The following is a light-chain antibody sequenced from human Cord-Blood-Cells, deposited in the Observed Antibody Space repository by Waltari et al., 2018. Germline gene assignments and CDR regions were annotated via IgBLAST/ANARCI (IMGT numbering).Light chain of an antibody. J-gene: IGKJ4*01. CDR1: QSLLHSNVYNY. CDR3: MQALQTPLT. CDR2: LGS. Sequence: VMTQSLLPLPVTPGETASISCRSSQSLLHSNVYNYLDWYLHKPGLSPHLLIYLGSNRAFWVPDRFSGSGSGTDFTLKISSVEAEDVGVYYCMQALQTPLTFGGGTKVEIK. V-gene: IGKV2-28*01.